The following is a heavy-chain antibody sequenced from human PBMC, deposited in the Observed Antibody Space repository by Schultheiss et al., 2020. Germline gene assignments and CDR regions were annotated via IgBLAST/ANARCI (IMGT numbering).Heavy chain of an antibody. Sequence: SQTLSLTCAVYGGSFSGYYWSWIRQPPGKGLEWIGEINHSGSTNYNPSLKSRVTISVDTSKNQFSLKLSSVTAADTAVYYCARGDLVGSGGSCYYFDYWGQGARVTV. CDR1: GGSFSGYY. CDR3: ARGDLVGSGGSCYYFDY. CDR2: INHSGST. D-gene: IGHD2-15*01. V-gene: IGHV4-34*01. J-gene: IGHJ4*02.